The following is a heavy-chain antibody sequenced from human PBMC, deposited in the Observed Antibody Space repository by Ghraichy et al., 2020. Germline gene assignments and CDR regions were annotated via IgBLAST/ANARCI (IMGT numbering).Heavy chain of an antibody. CDR2: ISSTGITL. J-gene: IGHJ4*02. CDR3: ARGGFDY. Sequence: GESLNISCAASGFTFSSYEMNWVRQAPGKGLEWVSYISSTGITLYYADSVKGRFTLSRDNAENSLYLQINSLRAEDTALYYCARGGFDYWGQGTLVTVSS. V-gene: IGHV3-48*03. D-gene: IGHD5-12*01. CDR1: GFTFSSYE.